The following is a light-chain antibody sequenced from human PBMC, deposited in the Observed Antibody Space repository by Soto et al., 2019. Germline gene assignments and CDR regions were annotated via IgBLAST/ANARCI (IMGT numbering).Light chain of an antibody. V-gene: IGLV2-14*03. J-gene: IGLJ2*01. Sequence: QSALTQPASVSGSPGQSITISCTGTSADVGGYNFVSWYQHHPGKAPKLMIYDVSNQPSGVSNRFSGSKSANTASLTISGLQAEDEADYYCSSYTSSRTHVVFGGGTKVTVL. CDR1: SADVGGYNF. CDR2: DVS. CDR3: SSYTSSRTHVV.